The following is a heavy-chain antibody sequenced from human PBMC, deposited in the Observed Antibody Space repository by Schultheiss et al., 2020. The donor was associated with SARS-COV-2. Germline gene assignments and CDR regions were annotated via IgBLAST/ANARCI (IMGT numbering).Heavy chain of an antibody. D-gene: IGHD3-3*01. CDR1: GFTFSSYG. J-gene: IGHJ6*02. V-gene: IGHV3-30*18. CDR3: AKSYNDFAGYYYGMDV. CDR2: ISYDGSNK. Sequence: GGSLRLSCAASGFTFSSYGMHWVRQAPGEGLEWVAVISYDGSNKYYADSVKGRFTISRDNSKNTLYLQMNSLRAEDTAVYYCAKSYNDFAGYYYGMDVWGQGTTVTVSS.